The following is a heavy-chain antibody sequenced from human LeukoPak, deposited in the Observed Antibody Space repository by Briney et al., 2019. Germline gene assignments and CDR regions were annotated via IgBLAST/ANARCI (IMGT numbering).Heavy chain of an antibody. CDR3: ARDSGTTGEVKFDP. J-gene: IGHJ5*02. CDR2: IYYSGST. CDR1: GVSISSYY. V-gene: IGHV4-59*12. D-gene: IGHD3-10*01. Sequence: SETLSLTCTVSGVSISSYYWSWIRQPPGKGLEWIAYIYYSGSTNYNPSLKSRVILSLDTSNNHFSLKLISVTAADTAVYYCARDSGTTGEVKFDPWGQGMLVTVSS.